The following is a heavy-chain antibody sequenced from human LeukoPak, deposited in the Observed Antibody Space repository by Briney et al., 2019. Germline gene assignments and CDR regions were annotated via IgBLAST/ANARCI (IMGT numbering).Heavy chain of an antibody. V-gene: IGHV4-34*01. CDR3: ARHAYPYSSSWFNY. J-gene: IGHJ4*02. CDR1: GGSFSGYY. CDR2: INHSGST. Sequence: SETLSLTCAVYGGSFSGYYWSWIRQPPGKGLEWIGEINHSGSTNYNPSLKSRVTISVDTSKNQFSLKLSSVTAADTAVNYCARHAYPYSSSWFNYWGQGTLVTVSS. D-gene: IGHD6-13*01.